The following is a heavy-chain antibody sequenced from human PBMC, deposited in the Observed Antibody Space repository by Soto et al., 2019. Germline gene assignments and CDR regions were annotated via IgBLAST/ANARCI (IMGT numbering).Heavy chain of an antibody. CDR1: GFTFSDYY. CDR3: ASGPYHSNHGY. J-gene: IGHJ4*02. Sequence: PGRSLRLPCAASGFTFSDYYMSWIRQAPGKGLEWVSVTYSGASTYYADSVQCRFTISSDNSKNTLYLPKNSLRAEDTAVYYPASGPYHSNHGYWGQGTLVTVSS. D-gene: IGHD4-4*01. CDR2: TYSGAST. V-gene: IGHV3-53*01.